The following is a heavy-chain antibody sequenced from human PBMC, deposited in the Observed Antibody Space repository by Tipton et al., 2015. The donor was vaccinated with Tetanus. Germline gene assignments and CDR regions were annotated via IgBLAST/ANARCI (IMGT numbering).Heavy chain of an antibody. CDR3: ARHQSGYFTPFDY. J-gene: IGHJ4*02. V-gene: IGHV4-39*01. Sequence: TLSLTCSVSGGSIRGGTFNWGWIRQPPGKGLEWIGSIHESGDTYYNPSLKSRVTISVDTSKNQFSLNLNSMAAADTGVYYCARHQSGYFTPFDYWGQGNLVTVSS. CDR1: GGSIRGGTFN. D-gene: IGHD3-3*01. CDR2: IHESGDT.